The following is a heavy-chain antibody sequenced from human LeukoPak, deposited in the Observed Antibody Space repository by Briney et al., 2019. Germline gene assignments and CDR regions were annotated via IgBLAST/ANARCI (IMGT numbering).Heavy chain of an antibody. J-gene: IGHJ6*02. CDR1: GFTFSIYG. Sequence: GGSLRLSCAAYGFTFSIYGMHWVRQAQGKGLEWVAVIWYDGSNKYYADSVKGRFTISRDNSKNTLYLQMNSLRAEDTAVYYCARDVPQTYYYYYGMDVWGQGTTVTVSS. CDR3: ARDVPQTYYYYYGMDV. D-gene: IGHD2-2*01. CDR2: IWYDGSNK. V-gene: IGHV3-33*01.